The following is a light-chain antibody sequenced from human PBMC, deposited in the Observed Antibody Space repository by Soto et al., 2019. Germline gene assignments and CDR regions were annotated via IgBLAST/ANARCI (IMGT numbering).Light chain of an antibody. CDR1: QSVSSNY. CDR2: GAS. Sequence: EILLTQSPGTLYLSPGERATLSCRASQSVSSNYLAWYQQKPGQAPRFLIYGASTRANGIPDRFSGSGSGTDFTLTISRLEPKDSAVYYCQQYGNSPSITFGQGTRLEIK. V-gene: IGKV3-20*01. J-gene: IGKJ5*01. CDR3: QQYGNSPSIT.